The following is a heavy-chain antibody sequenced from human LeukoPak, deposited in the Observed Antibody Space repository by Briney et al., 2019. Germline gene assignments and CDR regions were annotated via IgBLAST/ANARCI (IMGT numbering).Heavy chain of an antibody. V-gene: IGHV3-49*03. CDR2: IRSKAYGGTT. J-gene: IGHJ3*02. Sequence: PGRSVRHSCTASGFTFGDYAMSWFRQAPAKGVEGVGFIRSKAYGGTTEDAASDKGRFTISRFDSKSVAYLQMNSLKTEDTAVYYCTREFSGWGDSWAGPIGLDIWCEGAMLAVFS. CDR3: TREFSGWGDSWAGPIGLDI. D-gene: IGHD3-9*01. CDR1: GFTFGDYA.